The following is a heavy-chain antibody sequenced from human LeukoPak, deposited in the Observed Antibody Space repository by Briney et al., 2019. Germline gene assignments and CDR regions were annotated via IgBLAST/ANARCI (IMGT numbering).Heavy chain of an antibody. Sequence: GGSLRLSCATSGFTFSSYWMSWVRQAPGKGLDWVANIKQDGSEKYYVDSVKGRFTISRDNAKNSLYMQKNSLRAEDTAVYYCARAYYYDSSGFLSPDTFDIWGQGTMVTVSS. D-gene: IGHD3-22*01. CDR2: IKQDGSEK. CDR1: GFTFSSYW. V-gene: IGHV3-7*01. CDR3: ARAYYYDSSGFLSPDTFDI. J-gene: IGHJ3*02.